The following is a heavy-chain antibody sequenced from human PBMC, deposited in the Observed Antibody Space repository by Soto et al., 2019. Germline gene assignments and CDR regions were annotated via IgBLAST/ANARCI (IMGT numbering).Heavy chain of an antibody. Sequence: QVQLQESGPGLVKPSETLSLTCTVSGGSISSFYWNWIRQPPGKGLEWIGYIYYTGSTNYNPSLKSRVSMSGDTSQNQVSLKLYSVTAADTAVYYCARSILSFDLWGRGTLITVSS. CDR2: IYYTGST. V-gene: IGHV4-59*01. D-gene: IGHD3-16*02. CDR3: ARSILSFDL. J-gene: IGHJ2*01. CDR1: GGSISSFY.